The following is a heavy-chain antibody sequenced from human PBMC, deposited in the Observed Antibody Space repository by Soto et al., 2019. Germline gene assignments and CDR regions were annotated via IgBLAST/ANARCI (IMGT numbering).Heavy chain of an antibody. V-gene: IGHV1-46*01. CDR3: AREPMESFYFDF. Sequence: QVQLVQSGAEVRKPGASVKVSCEASGYTFTNYYIHWLRQAPGQGLEWLGIVRPGGGKTESAQRFQGRVIMTSDTSTSTVYMELTSLTSDDTGVYYCAREPMESFYFDFWGQGTLVTVSS. D-gene: IGHD1-1*01. CDR1: GYTFTNYY. J-gene: IGHJ4*02. CDR2: VRPGGGKT.